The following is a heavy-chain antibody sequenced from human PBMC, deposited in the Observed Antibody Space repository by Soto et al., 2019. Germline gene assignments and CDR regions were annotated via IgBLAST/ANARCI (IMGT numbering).Heavy chain of an antibody. CDR3: ARAASYYFDS. CDR1: GYTFTSYY. D-gene: IGHD2-15*01. V-gene: IGHV1-46*01. Sequence: QVQLVQSGAEVKKPGASVKVSCKASGYTFTSYYIHWVRQAPGQGLEWMGRFNPSGGGTSYAQKFQGRVTMTRDTSTSTVCLELSSLRSEDTAVYYFARAASYYFDSRGQGTLVTVSS. CDR2: FNPSGGGT. J-gene: IGHJ4*02.